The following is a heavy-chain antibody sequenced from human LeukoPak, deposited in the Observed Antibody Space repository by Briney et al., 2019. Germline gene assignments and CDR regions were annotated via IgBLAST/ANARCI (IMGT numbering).Heavy chain of an antibody. CDR2: IKQDGSEK. Sequence: GGSLRLSCAASGFTFSSYWMSWVRQAPGKGLAWVANIKQDGSEKYYVDSVKGRFTISRDNAKNSLYLQMNSLRAEDMAVYYCAGGKSNLVYWGQGTLVTVSS. CDR3: AGGKSNLVY. CDR1: GFTFSSYW. V-gene: IGHV3-7*04. J-gene: IGHJ4*02.